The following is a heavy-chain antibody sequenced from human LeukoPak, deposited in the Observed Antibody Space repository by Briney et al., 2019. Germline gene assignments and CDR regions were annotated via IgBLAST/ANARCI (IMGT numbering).Heavy chain of an antibody. CDR3: ARGRYLRSAFDI. CDR2: INAGNGNT. Sequence: ASVKVSCKASGYTFTSYAMHWVRQAPGQRLEWMGWINAGNGNTKYSQKFQGRVTITRDTSASTAYMELSSPRSEDTAVYYCARGRYLRSAFDIWGQGTMVTVSS. V-gene: IGHV1-3*01. CDR1: GYTFTSYA. D-gene: IGHD5-12*01. J-gene: IGHJ3*02.